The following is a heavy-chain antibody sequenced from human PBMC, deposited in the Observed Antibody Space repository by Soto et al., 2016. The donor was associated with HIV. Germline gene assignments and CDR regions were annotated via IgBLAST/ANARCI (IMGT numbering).Heavy chain of an antibody. CDR2: IYYTGTT. J-gene: IGHJ4*02. V-gene: IGHV4-39*01. D-gene: IGHD2-15*01. CDR3: ARLPTLTPLFDL. CDR1: GGSISSFSHY. Sequence: LQESGPGLVKPSETLSLTCSVSGGSISSFSHYWAWIRQPPEKGLEWIGAIYYTGTTYYNSSLKSRVTMSIDTPKSQFSLTLSSVTASDTAIYYCARLPTLTPLFDLWGQGTLVTVTS.